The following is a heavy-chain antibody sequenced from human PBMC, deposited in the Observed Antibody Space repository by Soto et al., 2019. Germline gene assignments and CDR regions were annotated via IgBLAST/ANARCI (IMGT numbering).Heavy chain of an antibody. CDR1: GFTVSSNY. Sequence: EVQLVESGGGLIQPGGSLRLSCAASGFTVSSNYMSWVRQAPGKGLEWVSVIYSGGSTYYADSVKGPFTISRDNSKNTLYLQMNSLRAEDTAVYYCARYGIVVAYDAFDIWGQGTMVTVSS. J-gene: IGHJ3*02. CDR3: ARYGIVVAYDAFDI. CDR2: IYSGGST. V-gene: IGHV3-53*01. D-gene: IGHD3-22*01.